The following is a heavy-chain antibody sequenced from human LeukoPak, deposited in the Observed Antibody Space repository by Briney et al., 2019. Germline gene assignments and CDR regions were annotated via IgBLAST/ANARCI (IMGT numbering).Heavy chain of an antibody. D-gene: IGHD6-19*01. V-gene: IGHV1-8*01. J-gene: IGHJ6*03. CDR1: GYTFTSYD. CDR3: AREVAAKRVYYYYYYMDV. CDR2: MNPNSGNT. Sequence: ASVKVSCKASGYTFTSYDINWVRQATGQGLEWMGWMNPNSGNTGYAQKFQGRVTMTRNTSMSTAYMELSSLRPEDTAVYYCAREVAAKRVYYYYYYMDVWGKGTTVTVSS.